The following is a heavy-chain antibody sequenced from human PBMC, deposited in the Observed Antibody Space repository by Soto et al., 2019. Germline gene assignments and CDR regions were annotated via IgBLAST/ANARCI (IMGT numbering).Heavy chain of an antibody. D-gene: IGHD3-3*01. CDR1: GYTFTSYG. J-gene: IGHJ3*02. V-gene: IGHV1-18*01. Sequence: GASVKVSCKASGYTFTSYGISWVRQAPGQGLEWMGWISAYNGNTNYAQKLQGRVTMTTDTSTSTAYMELRSLRSDDTAVYYCARDRLDFWSGQRGDAFGIWGQGTMVTVSS. CDR2: ISAYNGNT. CDR3: ARDRLDFWSGQRGDAFGI.